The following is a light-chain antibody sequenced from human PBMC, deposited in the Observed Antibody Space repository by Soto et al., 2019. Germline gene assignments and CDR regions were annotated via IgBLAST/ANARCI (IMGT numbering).Light chain of an antibody. CDR1: QDISSW. CDR3: QQANIFPYT. Sequence: DIQMTQSPSSVSASVGDRVTITCRAGQDISSWLAWYQQKPGKAPKLLIYAASGLQTGVPSRFSGSGSGTDFTLTISSLQAEDFATYYCQQANIFPYTFGQGTKVEIK. CDR2: AAS. V-gene: IGKV1-12*01. J-gene: IGKJ2*01.